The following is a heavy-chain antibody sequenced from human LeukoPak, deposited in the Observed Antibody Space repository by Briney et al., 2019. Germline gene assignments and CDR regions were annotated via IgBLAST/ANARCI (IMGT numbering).Heavy chain of an antibody. Sequence: ASVKVSCKASGYTFTAYYMHWVRQAPGQGLEWMGWITPNSGGTKYAQRFQGRVTMTRDTSISTAYMELSGLRSDDTAVYYCARGFRLSAIEDWFDPWGLGTLVTVSS. J-gene: IGHJ5*02. V-gene: IGHV1-2*02. D-gene: IGHD2-2*02. CDR1: GYTFTAYY. CDR2: ITPNSGGT. CDR3: ARGFRLSAIEDWFDP.